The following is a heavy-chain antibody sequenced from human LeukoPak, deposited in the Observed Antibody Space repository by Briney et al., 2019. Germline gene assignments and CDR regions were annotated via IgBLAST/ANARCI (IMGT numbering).Heavy chain of an antibody. D-gene: IGHD2-15*01. CDR3: AKDLIYCSGGSCYRGGAFDI. CDR1: GFTFTSYA. CDR2: ISGSGGST. Sequence: PGGSLRLSCAASGFTFTSYAMTWVRQAPGKGLQWVSAISGSGGSTHYADSVKGRFTISRDNSKNTLYLQMNSLRAEDTAVYYCAKDLIYCSGGSCYRGGAFDIWGQGTMVTVSS. J-gene: IGHJ3*02. V-gene: IGHV3-23*01.